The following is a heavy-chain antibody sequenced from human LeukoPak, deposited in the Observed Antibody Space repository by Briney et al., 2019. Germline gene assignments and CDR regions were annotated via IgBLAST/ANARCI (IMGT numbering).Heavy chain of an antibody. D-gene: IGHD5-12*01. Sequence: GGSLRLSCAASGFTFSNYWMTWVRQAPGKGLEWVANIKQDGTEKYYVDSVKGRFTISRDNAENSLYLQMNSLRAEDTAVYYCALEHSGYDYWVDYWGQGTLVTVSS. J-gene: IGHJ4*02. CDR2: IKQDGTEK. CDR3: ALEHSGYDYWVDY. CDR1: GFTFSNYW. V-gene: IGHV3-7*01.